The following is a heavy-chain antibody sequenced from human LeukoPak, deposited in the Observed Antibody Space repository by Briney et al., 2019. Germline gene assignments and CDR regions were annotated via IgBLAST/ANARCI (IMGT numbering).Heavy chain of an antibody. CDR1: GFTFSSYA. CDR2: ISGSGGST. V-gene: IGHV3-23*01. J-gene: IGHJ4*02. D-gene: IGHD2-15*01. CDR3: AKVGSVVVVAAYFDY. Sequence: GGSLRLSCAASGFTFSSYAMSWVRQAPGKGLEWVPAISGSGGSTYYADSVKGRFTISRDNSKNTLYLQMNSLRAEDTAVYYCAKVGSVVVVAAYFDYWGQGTLVTVSS.